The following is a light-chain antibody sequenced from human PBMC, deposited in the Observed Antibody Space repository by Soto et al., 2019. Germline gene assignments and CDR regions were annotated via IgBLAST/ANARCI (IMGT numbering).Light chain of an antibody. CDR1: SSDVGDYNY. V-gene: IGLV2-14*01. CDR3: SSYTSTSTLHYV. Sequence: QSALTQPASMSGSPGQSITISCTGTSSDVGDYNYVSWYQQHPGKAPKLMIYEVSNRPSGISNRFSGSKSGNTASLTISGLQAEDEADYFCSSYTSTSTLHYVFGTGTKVIVL. J-gene: IGLJ1*01. CDR2: EVS.